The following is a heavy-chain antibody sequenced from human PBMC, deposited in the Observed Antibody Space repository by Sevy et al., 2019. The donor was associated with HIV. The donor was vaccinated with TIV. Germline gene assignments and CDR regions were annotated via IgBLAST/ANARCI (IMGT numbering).Heavy chain of an antibody. CDR2: ISYDGGNK. CDR1: GFTFSSYA. J-gene: IGHJ4*02. CDR3: ARVGVSYCTDDCYHRFDY. D-gene: IGHD2-21*02. Sequence: GGYLRLSCSASGFTFSSYALLWVRQAPGKGLEWVSLISYDGGNKYYSDSVKGRFAISRDESKTTLFLQMESLRTEDTAIYYCARVGVSYCTDDCYHRFDYWGRGTLVTVSS. V-gene: IGHV3-30*09.